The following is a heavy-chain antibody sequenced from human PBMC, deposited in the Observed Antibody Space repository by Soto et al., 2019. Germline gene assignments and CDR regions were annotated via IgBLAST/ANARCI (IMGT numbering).Heavy chain of an antibody. CDR2: IYHSGST. V-gene: IGHV4-30-2*01. J-gene: IGHJ4*02. CDR1: GGSISSGGYS. D-gene: IGHD4-17*01. CDR3: ASSITTVTTFDY. Sequence: QLQLQESGSGLVKPSQTLSLTCAVSGGSISSGGYSWSWIRQPPGKGLEWIGYIYHSGSTYYNPSLKSRVTISVDRSKNQFSLKLSSVTATDTAVYYCASSITTVTTFDYWGQGTLVTSSS.